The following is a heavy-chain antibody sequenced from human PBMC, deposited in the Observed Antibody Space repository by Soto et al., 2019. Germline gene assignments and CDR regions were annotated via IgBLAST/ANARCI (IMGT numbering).Heavy chain of an antibody. J-gene: IGHJ4*02. CDR2: IYHSGST. D-gene: IGHD3-22*01. CDR3: ARASPYYYDSSGYPLDY. Sequence: SETLSLTCAVSGGSISSGGYSWSWIRQPPGKGLEWIGYIYHSGSTYYSPSLKSRVTISVDRSKNQFSLKLSSVTAADTAVYYCARASPYYYDSSGYPLDYWGQGTLVTVSS. V-gene: IGHV4-30-2*01. CDR1: GGSISSGGYS.